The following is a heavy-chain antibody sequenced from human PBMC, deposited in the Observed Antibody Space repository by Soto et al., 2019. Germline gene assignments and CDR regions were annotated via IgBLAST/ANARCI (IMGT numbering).Heavy chain of an antibody. D-gene: IGHD3-22*01. CDR1: GGSIISSGYY. CDR2: ISYSGSA. V-gene: IGHV4-31*03. Sequence: PSETLSLTCNVSGGSIISSGYYWSWIRQHPGKGLEWIGYISYSGSAYYNPSLESRVTISVDTSKNQFSLKLSSVTAADTAVYYCARARHYYDSRGLYFHFDYWGQGTLVTVSS. J-gene: IGHJ4*02. CDR3: ARARHYYDSRGLYFHFDY.